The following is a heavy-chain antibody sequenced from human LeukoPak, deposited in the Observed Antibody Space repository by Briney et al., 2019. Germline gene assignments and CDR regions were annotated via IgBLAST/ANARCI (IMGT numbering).Heavy chain of an antibody. V-gene: IGHV4-61*08. CDR3: ASYPTPPSGDFPDY. J-gene: IGHJ4*02. D-gene: IGHD7-27*01. Sequence: SETLSLTCTVSGGSVSSGDYYWSWIRQPPGKGLQWIGFIYYSGSTNYNPSLQSRVTISVDTSKNQFSLKLSSVTAADTAIYYCASYPTPPSGDFPDYWGQGTQVTVSS. CDR2: IYYSGST. CDR1: GGSVSSGDYY.